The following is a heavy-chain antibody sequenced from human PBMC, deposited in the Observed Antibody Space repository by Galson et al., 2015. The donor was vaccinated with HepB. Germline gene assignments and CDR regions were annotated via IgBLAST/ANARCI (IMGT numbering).Heavy chain of an antibody. J-gene: IGHJ5*02. CDR2: IFYSGST. CDR3: SSNTDYVGWFDP. V-gene: IGHV4-31*03. D-gene: IGHD4-17*01. Sequence: TVSLTCTGSGGPISSGGYYWNWIRQYPGKGLEWIGYIFYSGSTYYNPSLESRVIISMDTSQNQFSLNLTSVTAADSAVYYCSSNTDYVGWFDPRGQGTLVTVSS. CDR1: GGPISSGGYY.